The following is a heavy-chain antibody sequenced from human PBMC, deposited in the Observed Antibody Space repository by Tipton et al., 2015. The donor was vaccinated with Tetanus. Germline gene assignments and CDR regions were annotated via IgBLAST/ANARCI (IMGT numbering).Heavy chain of an antibody. CDR2: IYYSGNS. CDR3: ARLASYSNHLDA. V-gene: IGHV4-30-4*01. Sequence: LRLSCTVSGGSFRSGDHYWSWIRQPPGKGLEWIGYIYYSGNSDYNPSLKSRVTLSVDASNNQFSLKLNSVTAADTAVYYCARLASYSNHLDAWGQGALVTVSS. CDR1: GGSFRSGDHY. J-gene: IGHJ4*02. D-gene: IGHD4-11*01.